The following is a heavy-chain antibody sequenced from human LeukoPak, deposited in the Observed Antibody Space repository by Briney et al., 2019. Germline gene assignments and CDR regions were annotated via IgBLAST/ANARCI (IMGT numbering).Heavy chain of an antibody. Sequence: GGSLRLSCAASGFTFSSYGMHWVRQAPGKGLEWVAVIWYDGSNKYYADSVKGRFTISRDNAKNSVFLQMNSLTVEDTAVYYCARDGGVSGYDLLDYWGQGTLVTVSS. CDR3: ARDGGVSGYDLLDY. CDR1: GFTFSSYG. J-gene: IGHJ4*02. V-gene: IGHV3-33*01. D-gene: IGHD5-12*01. CDR2: IWYDGSNK.